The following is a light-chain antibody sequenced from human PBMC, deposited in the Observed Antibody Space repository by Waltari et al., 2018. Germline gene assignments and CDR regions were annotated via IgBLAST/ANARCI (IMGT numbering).Light chain of an antibody. CDR1: QSVSSSY. CDR3: QLYGSSPYT. V-gene: IGKV3-20*01. J-gene: IGKJ2*01. Sequence: EIVLTQSPGTLSLSPGERATLSCRASQSVSSSYLGWYQQKPGQAPRLLIYGASSRATGIPDRFSGSGFGKDFTLAISRLGPEDFAVYYCQLYGSSPYTFGQGTKWEIK. CDR2: GAS.